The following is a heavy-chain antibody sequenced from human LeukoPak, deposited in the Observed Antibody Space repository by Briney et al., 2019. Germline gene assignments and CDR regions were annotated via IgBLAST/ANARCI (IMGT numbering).Heavy chain of an antibody. J-gene: IGHJ5*02. CDR3: ARVSIAVAGPGWFDP. D-gene: IGHD6-19*01. V-gene: IGHV4-30-2*06. CDR1: GGSISSAGYY. CDR2: IYHSGRT. Sequence: SETLSLTCTVSGGSISSAGYYWSWIRQSPRMGLEWIGFIYHSGRTFYNPSLRSRVSISVDTSKNQFSLKLSSVTAANTAVYYCARVSIAVAGPGWFDPWGQGTLVTVSS.